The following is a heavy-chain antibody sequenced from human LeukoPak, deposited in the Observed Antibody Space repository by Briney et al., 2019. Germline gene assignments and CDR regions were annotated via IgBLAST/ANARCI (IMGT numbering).Heavy chain of an antibody. CDR2: ISYDGSNK. CDR1: GFTFSSYA. CDR3: AKDIKVYSSGWYVEYFQH. D-gene: IGHD6-19*01. J-gene: IGHJ1*01. V-gene: IGHV3-30-3*01. Sequence: PGRSLRLSCAASGFTFSSYAMHWVRQAPGKGLEWVAVISYDGSNKYYADSVKGRFTISRDNAKNSLYLQMNSLRAEDTALYYCAKDIKVYSSGWYVEYFQHWGQGTLVTVSS.